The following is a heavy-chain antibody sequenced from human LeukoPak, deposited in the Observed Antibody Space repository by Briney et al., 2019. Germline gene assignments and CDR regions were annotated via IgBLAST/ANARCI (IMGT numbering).Heavy chain of an antibody. J-gene: IGHJ4*02. CDR3: ARDGGNYFDY. Sequence: SVKVSCKASGYTFTGYYMHWVRQAPGQGLEWKGGIIPTFGTANYAQKFRGRVTITADESTSTAYMELSRLRSEDTAVYYCARDGGNYFDYWGQGTLVTVSS. CDR2: IIPTFGTA. V-gene: IGHV1-69*13. CDR1: GYTFTGYY.